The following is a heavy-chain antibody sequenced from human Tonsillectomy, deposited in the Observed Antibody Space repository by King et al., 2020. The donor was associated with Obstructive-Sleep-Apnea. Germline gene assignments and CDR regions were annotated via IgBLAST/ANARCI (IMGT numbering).Heavy chain of an antibody. D-gene: IGHD5-24*01. CDR1: GGTFSSYG. CDR3: ARDYDGYNFASFDY. CDR2: IIPIFGTA. V-gene: IGHV1-69*01. Sequence: VKLVESGAEVKKPGSSVKVSCKASGGTFSSYGISWVRQAPGQGPEWMGGIIPIFGTANYAQKFQGRVTITADESTSTAYMELSSLRSEDTAVYYCARDYDGYNFASFDYWGQGTLVTVSS. J-gene: IGHJ4*02.